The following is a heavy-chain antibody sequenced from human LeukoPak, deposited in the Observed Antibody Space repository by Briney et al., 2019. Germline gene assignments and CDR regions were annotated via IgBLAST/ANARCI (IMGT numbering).Heavy chain of an antibody. CDR1: GYTLTELS. CDR3: ALNAFLRSNSCGETYYYYYRDF. D-gene: IGHD2-2*01. Sequence: GASVKVSCKVSGYTLTELSMHWVRQAPGKGLEWMGGFDPEDGETIYAQKFQGRVTLTEDTSTDTAYMELSSLSSADTAMYYCALNAFLRSNSCGETYYYYYRDFGAKGPRVTV. CDR2: FDPEDGET. J-gene: IGHJ6*03. V-gene: IGHV1-24*01.